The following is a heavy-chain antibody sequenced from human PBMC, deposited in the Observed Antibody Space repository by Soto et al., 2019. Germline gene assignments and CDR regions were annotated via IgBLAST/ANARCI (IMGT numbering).Heavy chain of an antibody. Sequence: SETLSLTCTVSGGSISSYYWSWIRQPPGKGLEWIGYIYYSGSTNYNPSLKSRVTISVDTSKNQFSLKQSSVTAADTAVYYCAMGGYDYGDYVPFDYWGQGTLVTVSS. CDR3: AMGGYDYGDYVPFDY. CDR1: GGSISSYY. J-gene: IGHJ4*02. CDR2: IYYSGST. D-gene: IGHD4-17*01. V-gene: IGHV4-59*01.